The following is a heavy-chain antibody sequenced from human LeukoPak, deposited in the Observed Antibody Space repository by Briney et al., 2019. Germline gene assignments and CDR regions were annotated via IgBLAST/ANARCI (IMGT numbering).Heavy chain of an antibody. CDR3: SGESTDAFDV. V-gene: IGHV3-23*01. CDR1: GFTFRSYG. Sequence: GGTLRLSCAASGFTFRSYGMSWVRQAPGKGLEWVSGMSGSGVNTDYADSVKGRFTISRDNSKNTLYLQMNSLKTEDTAVYYCSGESTDAFDVWGQGTMVTVSS. D-gene: IGHD5/OR15-5a*01. J-gene: IGHJ3*01. CDR2: MSGSGVNT.